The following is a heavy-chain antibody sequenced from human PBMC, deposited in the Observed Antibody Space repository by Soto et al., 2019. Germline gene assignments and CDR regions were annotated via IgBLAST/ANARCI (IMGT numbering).Heavy chain of an antibody. Sequence: GGSLRLSCAASGFTFSSYGMHWVRQAPGKGLEWVAVISYDGSNKYYADSVKGRFTISRDNSKNTLYLQMNSLRAEDTAVYYCAKSRVVVTHFDYWGQGTLVTVSS. D-gene: IGHD2-21*01. CDR1: GFTFSSYG. V-gene: IGHV3-30*18. CDR3: AKSRVVVTHFDY. CDR2: ISYDGSNK. J-gene: IGHJ4*02.